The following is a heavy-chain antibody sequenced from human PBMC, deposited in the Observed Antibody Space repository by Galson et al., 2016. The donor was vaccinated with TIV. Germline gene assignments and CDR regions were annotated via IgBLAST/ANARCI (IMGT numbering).Heavy chain of an antibody. CDR3: ARLQGIGSGSYYGF. J-gene: IGHJ4*02. CDR2: VYPGDSHT. D-gene: IGHD3-10*01. CDR1: EYFFGAYW. Sequence: QSGAEVKKPGESLRISCKASEYFFGAYWIGWVRQMSGKGLEWMGIVYPGDSHTRYSPSFEGQVTLSVDTSIRTAYLQWSSLRASHTAMYYCARLQGIGSGSYYGFWGQGTLVTVSS. V-gene: IGHV5-51*01.